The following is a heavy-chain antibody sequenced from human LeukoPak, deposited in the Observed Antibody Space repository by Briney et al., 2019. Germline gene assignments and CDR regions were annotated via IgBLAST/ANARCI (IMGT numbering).Heavy chain of an antibody. CDR2: ISGSGGST. D-gene: IGHD3-10*01. CDR1: GFTFSSYA. V-gene: IGHV3-23*01. CDR3: AKSPYYGSGSYWPYGMDV. J-gene: IGHJ6*02. Sequence: GGSLRLSCAASGFTFSSYAMSWVRQAPGKGLEWVSAISGSGGSTYYADSVKGRFTISRDNSKNTMYLQMNSLRAEDTAVYYCAKSPYYGSGSYWPYGMDVWGQGTTVTVSS.